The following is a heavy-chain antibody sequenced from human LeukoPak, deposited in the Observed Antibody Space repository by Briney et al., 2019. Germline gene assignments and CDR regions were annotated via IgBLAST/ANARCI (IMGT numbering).Heavy chain of an antibody. CDR3: ASSGSYRFDY. V-gene: IGHV3-48*02. CDR2: ITASGTAM. J-gene: IGHJ4*02. CDR1: RFTFSSYS. Sequence: PGGSLRLSCAASRFTFSSYSMNWVRQAPGKGLEWVSHITASGTAMFYADSVEGRFTISRDNAKNSLYLQMNSLRDEDTAVYYCASSGSYRFDYWGQGTLVTVSS. D-gene: IGHD1-26*01.